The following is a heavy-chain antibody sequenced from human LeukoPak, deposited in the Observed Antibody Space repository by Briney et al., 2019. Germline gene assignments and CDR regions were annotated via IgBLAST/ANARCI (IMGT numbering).Heavy chain of an antibody. D-gene: IGHD3-9*01. J-gene: IGHJ5*02. CDR1: GGTFSSYA. CDR3: AREFSGLRYFDMSQTGKYNWFDP. Sequence: ASVKVSCKASGGTFSSYAISWVRQAPGQGLEWMGRIIPILGIANYAQKFQGRVTITADKSTSTAYMELSSLRSEDTAVYYCAREFSGLRYFDMSQTGKYNWFDPWGQGTLATVSS. V-gene: IGHV1-69*04. CDR2: IIPILGIA.